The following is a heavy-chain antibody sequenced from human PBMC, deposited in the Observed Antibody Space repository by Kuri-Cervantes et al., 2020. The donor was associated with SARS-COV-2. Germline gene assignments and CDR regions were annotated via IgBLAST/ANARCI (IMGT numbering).Heavy chain of an antibody. Sequence: SETLSLTCSVSGGSISSGDYFWTWVRQPPGKGLEWMGFMSYSGDTYYNASLRSRLSISLDTPNNQFFLMLDSVTAADTAVYYCARIGSSGPASRYYYYYYMDVWGKGTTVTVSS. D-gene: IGHD3-22*01. V-gene: IGHV4-30-4*08. CDR3: ARIGSSGPASRYYYYYYMDV. CDR2: MSYSGDT. CDR1: GGSISSGDYF. J-gene: IGHJ6*03.